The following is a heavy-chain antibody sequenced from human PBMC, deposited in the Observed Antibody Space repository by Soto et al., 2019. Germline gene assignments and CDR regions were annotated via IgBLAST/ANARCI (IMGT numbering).Heavy chain of an antibody. CDR1: SDSISSYY. CDR3: ATAPSCQPPFDS. CDR2: ISYSGST. V-gene: IGHV4-59*01. D-gene: IGHD2-2*01. Sequence: PETLSVTYAVSSDSISSYYWSWIRQPPGKKLERIGYISYSGSTDYNPSLKSRVTISGDTSKNQFSPKVSSVTAEDKAVYYCATAPSCQPPFDSWCKCPLVT. J-gene: IGHJ4*02.